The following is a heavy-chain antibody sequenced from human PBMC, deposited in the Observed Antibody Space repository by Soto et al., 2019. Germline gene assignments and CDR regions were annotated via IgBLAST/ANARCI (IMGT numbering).Heavy chain of an antibody. CDR1: GFTFSNAW. CDR3: TNALDDAVDI. V-gene: IGHV3-15*07. D-gene: IGHD3-3*01. J-gene: IGHJ3*02. Sequence: EVQLVESGGGLVKPGGSLRLSCAASGFTFSNAWMNWVRQAPGKGLEWVGRIKTKTDGGTTDYAAPVKGRYTISRDDSKNTLYLQMNSLKADDTALYSCTNALDDAVDICGQGTMVTVSS. CDR2: IKTKTDGGTT.